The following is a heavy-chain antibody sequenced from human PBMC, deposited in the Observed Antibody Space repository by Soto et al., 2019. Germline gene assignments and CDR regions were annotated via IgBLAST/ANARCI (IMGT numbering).Heavy chain of an antibody. V-gene: IGHV4-31*03. CDR1: GGSISSGGYY. J-gene: IGHJ6*02. CDR3: ARDYGSGSRYYGMDV. CDR2: IYYRGST. Sequence: SETLSLTCTVSGGSISSGGYYWSWIRQHPGKCLEWIGYIYYRGSTYYNPSLKSRVTISVDTSKNQFSLKLSSVTAADTAVYYCARDYGSGSRYYGMDVWGQGTTVTVSS. D-gene: IGHD3-10*01.